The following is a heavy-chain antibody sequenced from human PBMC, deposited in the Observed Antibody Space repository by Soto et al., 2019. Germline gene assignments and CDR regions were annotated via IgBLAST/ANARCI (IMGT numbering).Heavy chain of an antibody. CDR1: GFTFSSYA. D-gene: IGHD3-3*01. CDR2: ISGSGGNT. CDR3: AKDRDFWGGHYQPRGFDY. V-gene: IGHV3-23*01. J-gene: IGHJ4*02. Sequence: GGSLRLSCAASGFTFSSYAMSWVRQAPGKGLEWVSGISGSGGNTYYADSVKGRLTISRDTSKNTLYLQVNSLRAEDTAVYYCAKDRDFWGGHYQPRGFDYWGQGTQVTVSS.